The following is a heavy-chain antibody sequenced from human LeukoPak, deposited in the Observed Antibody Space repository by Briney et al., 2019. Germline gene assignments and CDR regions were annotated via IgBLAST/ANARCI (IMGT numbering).Heavy chain of an antibody. Sequence: PGGSLRLSCAAPGFTFSSYEMNWVRQAPGKGLEWVSYISSSGSTIYYADSVKGRFTISRDNAKNSLYLQMNSLRAEDTAVYYCARDSGSTSGFDYWGQGTLVTVSS. CDR1: GFTFSSYE. CDR3: ARDSGSTSGFDY. CDR2: ISSSGSTI. D-gene: IGHD2-2*01. J-gene: IGHJ4*02. V-gene: IGHV3-48*03.